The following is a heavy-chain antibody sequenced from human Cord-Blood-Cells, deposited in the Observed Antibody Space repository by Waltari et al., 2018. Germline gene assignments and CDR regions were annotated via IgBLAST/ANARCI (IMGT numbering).Heavy chain of an antibody. V-gene: IGHV4-61*09. CDR2: IYTSGST. D-gene: IGHD6-6*01. J-gene: IGHJ5*02. Sequence: QVQLQESGPGLVKPSQTLSLPCTVPGGSISSGSYYWSWIRPPAGKGLEWIGYIYTSGSTNYNPSLKSRVTISVDTSKNQFSLKLSSVTAADTAVYYCAIKRYSSSNWFDPWGQGTLVTVSS. CDR1: GGSISSGSYY. CDR3: AIKRYSSSNWFDP.